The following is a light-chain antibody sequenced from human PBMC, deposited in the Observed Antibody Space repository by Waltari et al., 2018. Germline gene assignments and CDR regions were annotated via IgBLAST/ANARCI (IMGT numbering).Light chain of an antibody. Sequence: QSALTQPPSASGSPGQSVTISCTGTSSDVGAYNSVSWDRQHPSKAPKLMIYEVTQRPSGVPDRFAGSKSGNTASLTCSGLQTEDEAEYYCTSDGGSSNFYVFGTGTKVTVL. CDR3: TSDGGSSNFYV. CDR2: EVT. V-gene: IGLV2-8*01. CDR1: SSDVGAYNS. J-gene: IGLJ1*01.